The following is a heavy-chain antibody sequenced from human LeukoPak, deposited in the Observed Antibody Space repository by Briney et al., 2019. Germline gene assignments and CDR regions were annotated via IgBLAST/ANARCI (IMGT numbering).Heavy chain of an antibody. CDR2: ISWDGGST. D-gene: IGHD2-2*01. CDR3: AKDMRIFAVVPAALDY. Sequence: PGGSLRLSCAASGFTFDDYTMHWVRQAPGKGLEWVSLISWDGGSTYYADSVKGRFTISRDNSKNSLYLQMNSLRAEDTALYYCAKDMRIFAVVPAALDYWGQGTLVTVSS. J-gene: IGHJ4*02. CDR1: GFTFDDYT. V-gene: IGHV3-43*01.